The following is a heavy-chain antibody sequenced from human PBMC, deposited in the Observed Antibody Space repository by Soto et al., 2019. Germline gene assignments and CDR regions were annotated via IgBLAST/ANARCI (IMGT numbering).Heavy chain of an antibody. CDR1: GYTLTELS. CDR2: FDPEDGET. V-gene: IGHV1-24*01. D-gene: IGHD3-22*01. Sequence: QVQLVQSGAEVKKPGASVKVSCKVSGYTLTELSMHWVRQAPGKGLEWMGGFDPEDGETIYAQKFQGRVTMTEDTSTDKAYMELSSLRSEDTAVYYCATGGRHYYDSSGYQSVWGQGTMVAVSS. CDR3: ATGGRHYYDSSGYQSV. J-gene: IGHJ3*01.